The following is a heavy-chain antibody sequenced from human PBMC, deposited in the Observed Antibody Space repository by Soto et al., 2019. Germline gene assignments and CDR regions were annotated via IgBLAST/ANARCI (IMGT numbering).Heavy chain of an antibody. CDR2: ISGSGGST. D-gene: IGHD5-18*01. Sequence: GGSLRLSCAASGFTFSSYAMSWVRQAPGKGLEWVSAISGSGGSTYYADSVKGRFTISRDNSKNTLYLQMNSLRAEDTAVYYCANHQRGYSYGLLDYWGQGTLVTVSS. CDR1: GFTFSSYA. J-gene: IGHJ4*02. V-gene: IGHV3-23*01. CDR3: ANHQRGYSYGLLDY.